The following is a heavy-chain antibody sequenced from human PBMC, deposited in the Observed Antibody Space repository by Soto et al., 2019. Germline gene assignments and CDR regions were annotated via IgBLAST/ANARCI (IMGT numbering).Heavy chain of an antibody. CDR2: VIPRFRTT. V-gene: IGHV1-69*01. J-gene: IGHJ6*02. CDR1: GDTFSKYA. CDR3: VPLQPSTIKGRPGVDV. Sequence: QVQLVQSGTEVKKPGSSVKVSCKTSGDTFSKYAITWVRQAPGQGLEWMGGVIPRFRTTNYAQKFQGRLTITADDSTTTVYMELSSLTSEDTAVYYCVPLQPSTIKGRPGVDVWDLGTTITVSS. D-gene: IGHD1-1*01.